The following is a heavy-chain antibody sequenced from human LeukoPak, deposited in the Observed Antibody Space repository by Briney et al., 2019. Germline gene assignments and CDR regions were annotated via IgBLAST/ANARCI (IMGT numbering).Heavy chain of an antibody. D-gene: IGHD6-19*01. J-gene: IGHJ4*02. CDR1: GYSFTTYF. Sequence: PGESLKISCKSSGYSFTTYFIVWVRQMPGKGLEWKGIIYPGDSDTRYSPSFQGQVTISADKSISTAYLQWSSLKASDTAMYYCARRRYTSGPDYWGQGTLVTVSS. CDR2: IYPGDSDT. V-gene: IGHV5-51*01. CDR3: ARRRYTSGPDY.